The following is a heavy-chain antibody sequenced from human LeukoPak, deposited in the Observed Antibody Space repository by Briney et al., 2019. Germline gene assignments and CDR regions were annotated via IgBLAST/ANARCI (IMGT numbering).Heavy chain of an antibody. J-gene: IGHJ4*02. CDR3: ARGLSSTRVDY. D-gene: IGHD2-2*01. V-gene: IGHV3-21*01. Sequence: GGSLRLSCAASGFTFSSYSMNWVRQAPGKGLEWVSSISSSSYIYYADSVKGRFTISRDNAKNSLYLQMNSLRAEDTAVYYCARGLSSTRVDYWGQGIMVTVSS. CDR2: ISSSSYI. CDR1: GFTFSSYS.